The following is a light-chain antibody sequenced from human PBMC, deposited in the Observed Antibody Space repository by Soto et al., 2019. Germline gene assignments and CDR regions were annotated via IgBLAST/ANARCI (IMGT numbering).Light chain of an antibody. CDR3: QHYNKWPKT. Sequence: EIVMTQSPATLSVSPGERATLSCRASQSVSSNLAWYQQKPGQAPRLLIYGASTRATGIPARFSASGSGTEFALTISSLQSEDFAVDYCQHYNKWPKTFGQGTMLEIK. J-gene: IGKJ2*01. V-gene: IGKV3-15*01. CDR2: GAS. CDR1: QSVSSN.